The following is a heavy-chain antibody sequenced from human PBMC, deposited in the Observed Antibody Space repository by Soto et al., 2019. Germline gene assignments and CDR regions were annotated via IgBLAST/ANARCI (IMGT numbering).Heavy chain of an antibody. Sequence: QVQLQQWGAGLLKPSETLSLTCAVYGGSFSGYYWSWIHQPPGKGLEWIGEINHRGSTNDNPSLKKAVTISVETSKNQFSLKLNSVTAADTAVYSCARGRGDEAGTGNYYYMDVWGNGTTVTVAS. CDR2: INHRGST. CDR1: GGSFSGYY. D-gene: IGHD6-13*01. V-gene: IGHV4-34*01. J-gene: IGHJ6*03. CDR3: ARGRGDEAGTGNYYYMDV.